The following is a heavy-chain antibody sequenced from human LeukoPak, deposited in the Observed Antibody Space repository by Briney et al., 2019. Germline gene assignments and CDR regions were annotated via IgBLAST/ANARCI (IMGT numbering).Heavy chain of an antibody. D-gene: IGHD3-22*01. V-gene: IGHV1-69*13. Sequence: SVKVSCKASGGTFSSYAICWVRQAPGQGLEWMGEIIPIFGTANYAQKFQGGVTITADESTSTAYMELSSLRSEDTAVYYCATNHYYDSSGSVDYWGQGTLVTVSS. CDR1: GGTFSSYA. CDR3: ATNHYYDSSGSVDY. J-gene: IGHJ4*02. CDR2: IIPIFGTA.